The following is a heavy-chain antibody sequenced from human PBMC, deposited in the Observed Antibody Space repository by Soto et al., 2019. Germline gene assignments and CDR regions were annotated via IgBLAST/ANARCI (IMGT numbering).Heavy chain of an antibody. CDR3: ARDVRKSYLFDY. CDR2: TNPNSGGT. V-gene: IGHV1-2*02. Sequence: ASVKVSCKASGYTFTGYYMHWVRQAPGQGLEWMGWTNPNSGGTNYAQKFQGRVTMTRDTSISTAYMELSRLRSDDTAVYYCARDVRKSYLFDYWGPGTLVTVSS. CDR1: GYTFTGYY. D-gene: IGHD1-26*01. J-gene: IGHJ4*02.